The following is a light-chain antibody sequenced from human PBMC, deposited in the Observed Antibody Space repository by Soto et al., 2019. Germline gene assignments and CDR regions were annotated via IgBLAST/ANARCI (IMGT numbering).Light chain of an antibody. CDR3: LQDYNYPWT. V-gene: IGKV1-6*01. CDR2: GAT. Sequence: IKINQSPSTLSASVGDRVTITCRASQSISTWLAWYQQKPGRAPNLLIFGATTLQSGVPSRFSASGSGPDFTLTISSLQPEDFATYYCLQDYNYPWTFGQGTKVDIK. J-gene: IGKJ1*01. CDR1: QSISTW.